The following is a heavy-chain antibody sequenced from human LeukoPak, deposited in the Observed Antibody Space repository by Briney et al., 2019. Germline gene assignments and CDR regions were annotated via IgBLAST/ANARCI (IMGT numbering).Heavy chain of an antibody. CDR1: GGSISSGDYY. V-gene: IGHV4-30-4*01. Sequence: SGTLSLTCTVSGGSISSGDYYWSWIRQPPGKGLEWIGYIYYSGSTYYNPSLKSRVTISVDTSKNQFSLKLSSVTAADTAVYYCARGPGYSGYDPYYFDYWGQGTLVTVSS. D-gene: IGHD5-12*01. CDR3: ARGPGYSGYDPYYFDY. J-gene: IGHJ4*02. CDR2: IYYSGST.